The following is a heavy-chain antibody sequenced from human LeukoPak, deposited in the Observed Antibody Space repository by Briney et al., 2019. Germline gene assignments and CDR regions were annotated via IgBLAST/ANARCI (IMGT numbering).Heavy chain of an antibody. CDR1: GGTFSSYA. Sequence: EASVKVSCKASGGTFSSYALSWVRQAPGQGLEWMGRIIPILDIANYAQKFQGRVTITADESTGTAYMKLSSLRSEDTAIYYCARDNPPYCNGGSCYSYWGQGTLVTTSS. CDR3: ARDNPPYCNGGSCYSY. J-gene: IGHJ4*02. D-gene: IGHD2-15*01. CDR2: IIPILDIA. V-gene: IGHV1-69*04.